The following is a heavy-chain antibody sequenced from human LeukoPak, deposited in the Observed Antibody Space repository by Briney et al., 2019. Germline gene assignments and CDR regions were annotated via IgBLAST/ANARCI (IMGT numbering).Heavy chain of an antibody. CDR1: GGSFSGYY. D-gene: IGHD3-22*01. J-gene: IGHJ2*01. V-gene: IGHV4-34*01. Sequence: PSETLSLTCAVYGGSFSGYYWSWIRQPPGKGLEWTGEINHSGSTNYNPSLKSRVTISVDTSKNQFSLKLSSVTAADTAVYYCAREARYYDSSGYNWYFDLWGQGTLVTVSS. CDR2: INHSGST. CDR3: AREARYYDSSGYNWYFDL.